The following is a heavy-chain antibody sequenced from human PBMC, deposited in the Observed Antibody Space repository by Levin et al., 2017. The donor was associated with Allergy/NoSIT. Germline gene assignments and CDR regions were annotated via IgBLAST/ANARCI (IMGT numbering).Heavy chain of an antibody. CDR2: TNTDGRTT. Sequence: GESLKISCAASGFSFSTSFMDWVRQAPGKGLVWLSRTNTDGRTTSYADSVKGRFSISRDNAKNTLYLQMNSLRAEDTAGYYCARELRGIYYAMDVWGQGTTVSVSS. CDR1: GFSFSTSF. CDR3: ARELRGIYYAMDV. V-gene: IGHV3-74*01. D-gene: IGHD3-10*01. J-gene: IGHJ6*02.